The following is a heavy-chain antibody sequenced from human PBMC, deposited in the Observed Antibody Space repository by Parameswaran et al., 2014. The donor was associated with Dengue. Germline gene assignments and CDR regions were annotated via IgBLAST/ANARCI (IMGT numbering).Heavy chain of an antibody. D-gene: IGHD5-24*01. J-gene: IGHJ3*02. V-gene: IGHV4-59*01. CDR1: AISSA. CDR2: IYYSGST. Sequence: AISSARWIRQPPGKGLEWIGYIYYSGSTNYNPSLKSRVTISVDTSKNQFSLKLSSVTAADTAVYYCAMSGLQFTNTAFDIWGQGTMVTVSS. CDR3: AMSGLQFTNTAFDI.